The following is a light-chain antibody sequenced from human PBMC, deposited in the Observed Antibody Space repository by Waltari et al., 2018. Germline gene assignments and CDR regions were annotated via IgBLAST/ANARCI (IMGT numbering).Light chain of an antibody. Sequence: QSALTQPPSASGSPGQSVTISCTGTSSDIGGYNYVSWYQQHPGKAPKLIIYEVTQRPSGVPVRFSGSNSGNTASLTVARLQAEDEATYYCSSYAGGNRVFGTGTEVTVL. J-gene: IGLJ1*01. CDR3: SSYAGGNRV. V-gene: IGLV2-8*01. CDR2: EVT. CDR1: SSDIGGYNY.